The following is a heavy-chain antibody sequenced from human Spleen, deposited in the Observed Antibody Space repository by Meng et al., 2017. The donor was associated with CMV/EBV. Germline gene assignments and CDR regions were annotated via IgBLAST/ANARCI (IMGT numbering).Heavy chain of an antibody. CDR2: INPGGGRT. V-gene: IGHV1-46*01. D-gene: IGHD1-26*01. J-gene: IGHJ4*02. Sequence: ASVKVSCKASGYTFINYNMHWVRQAPGQGLEWMGMINPGGGRTTYAQRFQARITLTRDTSTGTVSMELSSLRSEDTAVYYCARGQVDSGSYYDYWGQGTLVTVSS. CDR1: GYTFINYN. CDR3: ARGQVDSGSYYDY.